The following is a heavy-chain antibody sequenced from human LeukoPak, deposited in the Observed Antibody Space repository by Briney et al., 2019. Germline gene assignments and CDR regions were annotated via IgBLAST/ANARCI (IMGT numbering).Heavy chain of an antibody. D-gene: IGHD3-22*01. Sequence: PSETLSLTCAVYGGSFSGYYWSWIRQPPGKGLEWIGEINHSGSTNYNPSLKSRVTISVDTSKNQFSLKLSSVTAADTAVYYCATLSYYYDSSGFQHWGQGTLVTVSS. CDR2: INHSGST. CDR3: ATLSYYYDSSGFQH. V-gene: IGHV4-34*01. CDR1: GGSFSGYY. J-gene: IGHJ1*01.